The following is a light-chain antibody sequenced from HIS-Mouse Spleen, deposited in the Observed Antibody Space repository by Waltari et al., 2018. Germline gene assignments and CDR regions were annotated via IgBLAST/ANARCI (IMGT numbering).Light chain of an antibody. CDR1: KLGDKY. V-gene: IGLV3-1*01. CDR3: QAWDSSTAV. J-gene: IGLJ1*01. CDR2: QDS. Sequence: SYELTQPPSVSVSPGQTASITCSGDKLGDKYACWYQQKPGQSPVLVIYQDSKRPSGVPGRVSGSNSGNTATLTISGTQAMDEADYYCQAWDSSTAVFGTGTKVTVL.